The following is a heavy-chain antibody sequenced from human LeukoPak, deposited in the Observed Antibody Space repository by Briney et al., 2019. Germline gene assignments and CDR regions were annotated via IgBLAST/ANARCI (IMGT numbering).Heavy chain of an antibody. CDR3: ASDPVQLGIPPYYFDS. J-gene: IGHJ4*02. CDR1: GGSTSSYY. CDR2: IYYSGST. D-gene: IGHD1-1*01. Sequence: SETLSLTCTVSGGSTSSYYWSWIRQPPGKGLEWIGYIYYSGSTNYNPSLKSRVTISVDTSKNQFSLKLSSVTAADTAVYYCASDPVQLGIPPYYFDSWGQGTLVTVSS. V-gene: IGHV4-59*01.